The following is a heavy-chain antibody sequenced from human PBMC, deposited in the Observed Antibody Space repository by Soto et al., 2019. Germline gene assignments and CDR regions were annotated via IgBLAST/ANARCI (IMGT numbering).Heavy chain of an antibody. CDR2: IYYSGST. V-gene: IGHV4-31*03. J-gene: IGHJ1*01. Sequence: SETLSLTCTVSGGSISSGGYYWSWIRQHPGKGLEWIGYIYYSGSTYYNPSLKSRVTISVETSKNQFSLKLSSVTAADTAVYYCARVAYYDSSGYYSGYFQHWGQGTLVTVSS. CDR3: ARVAYYDSSGYYSGYFQH. D-gene: IGHD3-22*01. CDR1: GGSISSGGYY.